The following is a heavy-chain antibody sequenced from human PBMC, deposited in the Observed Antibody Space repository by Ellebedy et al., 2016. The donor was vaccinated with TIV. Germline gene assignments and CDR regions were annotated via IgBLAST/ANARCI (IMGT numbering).Heavy chain of an antibody. CDR1: GYSFTSYW. D-gene: IGHD3-16*02. J-gene: IGHJ3*02. V-gene: IGHV5-51*01. CDR2: IYPGDSDT. CDR3: ARGNYMITFGGVIVSDAFDI. Sequence: GGSLRLSXKGSGYSFTSYWIGWVRQMPGKGLEWMGIIYPGDSDTRYSPSFQGQVTISADKSISTAYLQWSSLKASDTAMYYCARGNYMITFGGVIVSDAFDIWGQGTMVTVSS.